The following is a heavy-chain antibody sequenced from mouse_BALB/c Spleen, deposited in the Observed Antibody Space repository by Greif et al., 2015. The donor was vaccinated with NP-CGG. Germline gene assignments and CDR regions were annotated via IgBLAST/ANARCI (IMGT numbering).Heavy chain of an antibody. CDR3: AIYYGYGGGFAY. Sequence: QVQLQQSGAELVRPGTSVKVSCKASGYAFTNYLIEWVKQRPGQGLEWIGVINPGSGGTNYNEKFKGKATLTADKSSSTAYMQLSSLTSDDSAVYFCAIYYGYGGGFAYWGQGTLVTVSA. D-gene: IGHD2-2*01. J-gene: IGHJ3*01. V-gene: IGHV1-54*01. CDR1: GYAFTNYL. CDR2: INPGSGGT.